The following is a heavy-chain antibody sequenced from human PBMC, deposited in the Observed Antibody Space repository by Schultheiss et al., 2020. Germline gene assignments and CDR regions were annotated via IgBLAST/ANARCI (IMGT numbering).Heavy chain of an antibody. V-gene: IGHV3-21*01. Sequence: GGSLRLSCAASGFTFSSYSMNWVRQAPGKGLEWVSSISSSSSYIYYADSVKGRFTISRDNAKNSLYLQMNSLRAEDTAVYYCARDKGYCSSTSCYRADFDYWGQGTLVTVYS. D-gene: IGHD2-2*02. CDR3: ARDKGYCSSTSCYRADFDY. J-gene: IGHJ4*02. CDR1: GFTFSSYS. CDR2: ISSSSSYI.